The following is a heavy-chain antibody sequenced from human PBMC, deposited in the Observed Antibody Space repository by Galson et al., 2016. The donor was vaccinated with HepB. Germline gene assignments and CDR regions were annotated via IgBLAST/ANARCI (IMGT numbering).Heavy chain of an antibody. V-gene: IGHV3-23*01. J-gene: IGHJ6*02. CDR3: AKVTTDLTGPRRYYYGMDA. CDR1: GFTFRNYA. Sequence: SLRLSCAASGFTFRNYAMNWVRQAPGKGLEWVSIIRGNGSITYYADSVKGRFTTSRDEAKDTLYPQMKRLRAEDTAVYYCAKVTTDLTGPRRYYYGMDAWGQGTTVTVSS. D-gene: IGHD2-8*02. CDR2: IRGNGSIT.